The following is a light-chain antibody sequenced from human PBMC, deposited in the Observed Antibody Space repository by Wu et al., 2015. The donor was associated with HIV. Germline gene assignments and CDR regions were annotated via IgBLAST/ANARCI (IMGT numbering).Light chain of an antibody. V-gene: IGKV1-5*03. CDR3: QHYNNFPWT. Sequence: DIQMTQSPPTLSASVGDRVTITCRASQRISKWLAWYQQKPGRAPKLLIYLASTLQSGVPSRFSGSGSGTEFTLTISSLQPDDFATYYCQHYNNFPWTFGPGTKVEIK. CDR1: QRISKW. CDR2: LAS. J-gene: IGKJ1*01.